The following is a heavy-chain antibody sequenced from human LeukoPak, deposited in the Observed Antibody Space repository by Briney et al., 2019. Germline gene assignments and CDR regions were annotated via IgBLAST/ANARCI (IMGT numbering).Heavy chain of an antibody. J-gene: IGHJ4*02. V-gene: IGHV3-64D*06. Sequence: PGGSLRLSCSASGFTFSSYAMFWVRQAPGKGLDYVSGISSNGGSTYYADSVMGRFTTSRDNSKNTLYLQMSSLRAEDTAVYYCVKLFTYYYGSGSYPDYWGQGTLVTVSS. D-gene: IGHD3-10*01. CDR3: VKLFTYYYGSGSYPDY. CDR2: ISSNGGST. CDR1: GFTFSSYA.